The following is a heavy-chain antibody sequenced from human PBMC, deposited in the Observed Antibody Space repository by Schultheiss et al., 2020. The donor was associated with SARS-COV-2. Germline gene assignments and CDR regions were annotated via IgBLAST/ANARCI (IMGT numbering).Heavy chain of an antibody. CDR1: GGSFSGYY. Sequence: SETLSLTCAVYGGSFSGYYWSWIRQPPGKGLEWIGEINHSGSTNYNPSLKSRVTISVDTSKNQFSLKLSSVTAADTAVYYCARGKLVPRQQLVIRYYYYYGMDVWGQGTTVPVSS. D-gene: IGHD6-13*01. CDR3: ARGKLVPRQQLVIRYYYYYGMDV. CDR2: INHSGST. J-gene: IGHJ6*02. V-gene: IGHV4-34*01.